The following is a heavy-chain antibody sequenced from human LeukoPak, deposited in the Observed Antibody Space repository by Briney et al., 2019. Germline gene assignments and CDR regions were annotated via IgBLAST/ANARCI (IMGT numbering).Heavy chain of an antibody. D-gene: IGHD3-10*01. CDR2: IWYDGSNK. CDR1: GFIFSNYG. V-gene: IGHV3-33*01. CDR3: ARDSGGSDWPLDY. Sequence: GGSLRLSCAVSGFIFSNYGMHWVRQAPGRGLEWVAIIWYDGSNKYYTDSVKGRFTISRDNSKNTLYLQMNSLRAEDTAMYYCARDSGGSDWPLDYWGQGTLVTVSS. J-gene: IGHJ4*02.